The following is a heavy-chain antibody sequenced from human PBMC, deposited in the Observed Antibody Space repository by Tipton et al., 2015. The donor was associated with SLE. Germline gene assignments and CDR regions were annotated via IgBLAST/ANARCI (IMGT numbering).Heavy chain of an antibody. Sequence: TLSLTCAVSGGSISNNNWWSWVRQPPGKGPEWIGEIYHSGSTNYNPSLESRVTISVDKSKNQFSLNLSSVTAADTAVYYCARGWAYYYGSGNYLSGMDVWGQGATVTVSS. D-gene: IGHD3-10*01. CDR3: ARGWAYYYGSGNYLSGMDV. CDR2: IYHSGST. CDR1: GGSISNNNW. J-gene: IGHJ6*02. V-gene: IGHV4-4*02.